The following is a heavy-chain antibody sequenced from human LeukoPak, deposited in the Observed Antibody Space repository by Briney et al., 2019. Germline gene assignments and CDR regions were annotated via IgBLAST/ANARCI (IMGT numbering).Heavy chain of an antibody. CDR2: MNPNSGNT. D-gene: IGHD6-6*01. CDR3: ARDMYSSSSYYYYYYYGMDV. V-gene: IGHV1-8*01. Sequence: ASVKVSCKASGYTFTSYDINWVRQATGQGLEWMGWMNPNSGNTGYAPKFQGRVTMTRNTSISTAYMELSSLRSEDTAVYYCARDMYSSSSYYYYYYYGMDVWGQGTTVTVSS. J-gene: IGHJ6*02. CDR1: GYTFTSYD.